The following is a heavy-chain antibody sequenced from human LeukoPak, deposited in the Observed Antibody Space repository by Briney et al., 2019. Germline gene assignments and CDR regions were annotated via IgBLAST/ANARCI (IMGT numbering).Heavy chain of an antibody. CDR3: ARLSGGTQWLAPFDY. CDR2: IYYSGST. CDR1: GGSISSSSYY. D-gene: IGHD6-19*01. Sequence: SETLSLSCTVSGGSISSSSYYWGWIRQPPGKGLEWIGTIYYSGSTYYNASLKSRLTTSVDTSKNQFSLKLSSVTAADTAVYYCARLSGGTQWLAPFDYWGQGTLVTVSS. V-gene: IGHV4-39*01. J-gene: IGHJ4*02.